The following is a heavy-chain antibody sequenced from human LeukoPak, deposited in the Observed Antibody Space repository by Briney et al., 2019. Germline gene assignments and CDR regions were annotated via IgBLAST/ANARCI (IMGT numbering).Heavy chain of an antibody. CDR2: IYPGDSDT. V-gene: IGHV5-51*01. CDR1: GYSFTSYW. J-gene: IGHJ5*02. CDR3: ARRAAVIDWFDP. D-gene: IGHD6-13*01. Sequence: GESLRISCKGSGYSFTSYWIVWVRQMPGKGLEWMGIIYPGDSDTRYSPSFQGQVTISADKSVNTAYLQWSSLKASDTAIYYCARRAAVIDWFDPWGQGTLVSVSS.